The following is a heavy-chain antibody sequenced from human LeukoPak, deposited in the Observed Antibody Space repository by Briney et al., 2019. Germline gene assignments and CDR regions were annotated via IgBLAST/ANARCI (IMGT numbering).Heavy chain of an antibody. V-gene: IGHV3-21*01. Sequence: PGGSLRLSCAASGFTFSSYSMNWVRQAPGKGLEWVSSISSSSSYIYYADSVKGRFTISRDNAKNSLYLQMNSLRAEDTAVYYCARLDRIAAAGTSYYYYGMDVWGQGTTVTVSS. D-gene: IGHD6-13*01. CDR2: ISSSSSYI. J-gene: IGHJ6*02. CDR3: ARLDRIAAAGTSYYYYGMDV. CDR1: GFTFSSYS.